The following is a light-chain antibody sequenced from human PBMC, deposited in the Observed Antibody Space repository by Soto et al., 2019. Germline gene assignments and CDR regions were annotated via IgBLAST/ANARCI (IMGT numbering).Light chain of an antibody. CDR1: SSDVGGYDF. J-gene: IGLJ3*02. Sequence: QSALTQPASVSGSPGQSITNSCTGTSSDVGGYDFVSWYQQRPGKAPKLIIYDVSNRPSGVSNRFSGSKSGNTASLTISGLQAEDEADYYCTSYTRSDIGVFGGGTKLTVL. V-gene: IGLV2-14*01. CDR2: DVS. CDR3: TSYTRSDIGV.